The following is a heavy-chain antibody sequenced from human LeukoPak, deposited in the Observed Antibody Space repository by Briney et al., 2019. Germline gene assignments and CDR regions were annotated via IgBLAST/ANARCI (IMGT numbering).Heavy chain of an antibody. V-gene: IGHV1-69*05. CDR1: GGTFSSYA. J-gene: IGHJ5*02. Sequence: VASVKVSCKASGGTFSSYAISWVRQAPGQGLEWMGRIIPIFGTANYAQKFQGRVTITTDESTSTAYMELSSLRSEDTAVYYCASSPMGYNWFDPWGQGTLVTVSS. CDR3: ASSPMGYNWFDP. D-gene: IGHD3-10*01. CDR2: IIPIFGTA.